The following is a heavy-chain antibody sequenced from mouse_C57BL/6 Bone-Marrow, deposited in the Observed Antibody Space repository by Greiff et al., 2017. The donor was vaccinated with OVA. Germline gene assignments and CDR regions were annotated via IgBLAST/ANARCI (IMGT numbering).Heavy chain of an antibody. CDR2: INPSNGGT. J-gene: IGHJ2*01. CDR1: GYTFTSYW. Sequence: VQLQQPGTELVKPGASVKLSCKASGYTFTSYWMHWVKQRPGQGLEWIGNINPSNGGTNSNEKFKSKATLTVDKSSSTAYMQLSSLTSEDSAVYYCARGGYGSRPYYFDYWGQGTTLTVSS. D-gene: IGHD1-1*01. V-gene: IGHV1-53*01. CDR3: ARGGYGSRPYYFDY.